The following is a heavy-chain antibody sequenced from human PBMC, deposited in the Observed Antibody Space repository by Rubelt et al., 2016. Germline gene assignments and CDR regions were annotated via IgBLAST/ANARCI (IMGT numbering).Heavy chain of an antibody. CDR2: IYPGDSDT. CDR1: GYSSTSYW. J-gene: IGHJ3*02. Sequence: EVQLVQSGAEVNKPGESLKISCKGSGYSSTSYWIGWVRQMPGKGLEWMGIIYPGDSDTRYSPSFQGKVTIAADKYISTAYLQWSSLKASDTAMYYCARRYSSSSGPTDGFDNWGQGTLVTVSS. D-gene: IGHD6-6*01. CDR3: ARRYSSSSGPTDGFDN. V-gene: IGHV5-51*01.